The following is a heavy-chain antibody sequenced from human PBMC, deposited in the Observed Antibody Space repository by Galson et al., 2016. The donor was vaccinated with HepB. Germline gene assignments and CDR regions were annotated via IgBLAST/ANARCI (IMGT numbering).Heavy chain of an antibody. Sequence: LRLSCAASGFTFSTYGMHWVRQARGKGLEWVAVIWYDGSNKNYADFVKGRFTISRDNSKNTLYLQMNSLRAEDTAIYYCARELVRYSGYDFGYFGHWGQGTLVTVSS. V-gene: IGHV3-33*01. CDR3: ARELVRYSGYDFGYFGH. D-gene: IGHD5-12*01. CDR1: GFTFSTYG. J-gene: IGHJ1*01. CDR2: IWYDGSNK.